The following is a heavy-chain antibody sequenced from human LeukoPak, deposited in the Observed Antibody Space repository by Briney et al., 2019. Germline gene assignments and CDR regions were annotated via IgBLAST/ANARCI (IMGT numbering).Heavy chain of an antibody. CDR1: GGSISSNY. V-gene: IGHV4-4*09. J-gene: IGHJ3*02. D-gene: IGHD1-26*01. CDR3: AKDHGQWELLFAFDI. Sequence: PSETLSLTCTVSGGSISSNYWSWIRQPPGKGLEWLGYIYASESPTYNPSLESRVTISVDTSKNQISLKLTSVTAADTAVYYCAKDHGQWELLFAFDIWGQGTMVTVSS. CDR2: IYASESP.